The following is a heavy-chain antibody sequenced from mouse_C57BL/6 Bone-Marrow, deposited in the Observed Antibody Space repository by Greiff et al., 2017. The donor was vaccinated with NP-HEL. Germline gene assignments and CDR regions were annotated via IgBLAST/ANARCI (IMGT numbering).Heavy chain of an antibody. V-gene: IGHV1-69*01. CDR2: IDPSDSYT. CDR1: GYTFTSYW. CDR3: ARNEYYGGYFDV. J-gene: IGHJ1*03. D-gene: IGHD1-2*01. Sequence: VQLQQPGAELVMPGASVKLSCKASGYTFTSYWMHWVKQRPGQGLEWIGEIDPSDSYTNYNQKFKGKSTLTVDKSSSTAYMQLSSLTSEDSAVYYCARNEYYGGYFDVWGTGTTVTVSS.